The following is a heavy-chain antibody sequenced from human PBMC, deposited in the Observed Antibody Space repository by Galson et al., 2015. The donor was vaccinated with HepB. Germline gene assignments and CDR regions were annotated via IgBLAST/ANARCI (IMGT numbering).Heavy chain of an antibody. CDR3: AKGQDVLRFLEWLLDHYYYGMDV. J-gene: IGHJ6*02. CDR2: ISGSGGST. CDR1: GFTFSSYA. Sequence: SLRLSCAASGFTFSSYAMSWVRQAPGKGLEWVSAISGSGGSTYYADSVKGRFTISRDNSKNTLYLQMNSLRAEDTAVYYCAKGQDVLRFLEWLLDHYYYGMDVWGQGTTVTVSS. V-gene: IGHV3-23*01. D-gene: IGHD3-3*01.